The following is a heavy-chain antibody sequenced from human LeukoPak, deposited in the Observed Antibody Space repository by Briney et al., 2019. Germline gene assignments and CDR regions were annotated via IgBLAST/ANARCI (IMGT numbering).Heavy chain of an antibody. CDR3: ARVITKHYYDSSGYVDY. J-gene: IGHJ4*02. CDR2: IYYSGNT. D-gene: IGHD3-22*01. Sequence: SETLSLTCTVSGGSISSSSYYWGWIRQPPGKGLEWIGSIYYSGNTFYNPSLQSRVTISADTSKNQFSLKLSSVTAADTAVYYCARVITKHYYDSSGYVDYWGQGTLVTVSS. V-gene: IGHV4-39*07. CDR1: GGSISSSSYY.